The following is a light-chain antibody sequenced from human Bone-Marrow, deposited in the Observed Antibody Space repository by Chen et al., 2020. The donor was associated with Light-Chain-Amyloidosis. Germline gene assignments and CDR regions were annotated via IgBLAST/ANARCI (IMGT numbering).Light chain of an antibody. CDR3: QVWDRSSERPV. CDR2: DYS. J-gene: IGLJ3*02. Sequence: SYVLTQPSSVSVAPGQTATIACGGNNIGSTSVHWYQQPPGPAPLLVFYDYSDRPSALPERLSGSNSGNTATLTISRFEAGDEADYYCQVWDRSSERPVFGEGTKLTVL. V-gene: IGLV3-21*02. CDR1: NIGSTS.